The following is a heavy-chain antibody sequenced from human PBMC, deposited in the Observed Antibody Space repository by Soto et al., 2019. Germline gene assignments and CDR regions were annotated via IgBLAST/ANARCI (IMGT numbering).Heavy chain of an antibody. CDR3: AREFSNSPEAFDY. V-gene: IGHV4-30-4*02. J-gene: IGHJ4*02. D-gene: IGHD1-1*01. CDR2: IYYSGST. Sequence: PSETLSLTCTVSGGSISSGDYYWSWIRQPPGKGLEWIGYIYYSGSTYYNPSLKSRVTISADTSKNQFSLKLSSVTAADTAVFYCAREFSNSPEAFDYWGQGALVTASS. CDR1: GGSISSGDYY.